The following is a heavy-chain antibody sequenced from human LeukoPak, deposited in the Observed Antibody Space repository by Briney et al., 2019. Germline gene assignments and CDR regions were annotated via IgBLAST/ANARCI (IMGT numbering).Heavy chain of an antibody. CDR3: AKDWFATTDY. D-gene: IGHD1/OR15-1a*01. CDR1: GFPFSVSW. V-gene: IGHV3-74*01. CDR2: ITTDETT. Sequence: PGGSLRLCCAASGFPFSVSWMHWFRQVPGKGLMWVSRITTDETTTYADSVRGRFSISRDNAKNTVYLQMNSLRVEDTAVYYCAKDWFATTDYWGQGILVTVSS. J-gene: IGHJ4*02.